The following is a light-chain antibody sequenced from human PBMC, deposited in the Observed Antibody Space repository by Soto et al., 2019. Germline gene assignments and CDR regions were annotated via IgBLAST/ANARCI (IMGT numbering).Light chain of an antibody. V-gene: IGKV3D-15*01. CDR1: QSVSEF. CDR3: QQYNNWPRT. Sequence: TQSPATLSLSPGERAPLSCRASQSVSEFLAWYQQKPGQAPRLLIYDASKRATDIPDRFSGSGSGTEFTLTISGLQSEDFALYYCQQYNNWPRTFGQGTRLEI. CDR2: DAS. J-gene: IGKJ5*01.